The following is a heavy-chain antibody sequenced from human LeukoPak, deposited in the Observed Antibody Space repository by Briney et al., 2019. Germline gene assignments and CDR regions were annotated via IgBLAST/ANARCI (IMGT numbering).Heavy chain of an antibody. CDR3: ARGPPVGATSPDC. V-gene: IGHV4-39*07. Sequence: KPSETLSLTCTVSGGSISSSSYYWGWIRQPPGKGLEWIGSIYYSGSTYYNPSLKSRVTISVDTSKNQFSLKLSSVTAADTAVYYCARGPPVGATSPDCWGQGTLVTVSS. CDR2: IYYSGST. D-gene: IGHD1-26*01. CDR1: GGSISSSSYY. J-gene: IGHJ4*02.